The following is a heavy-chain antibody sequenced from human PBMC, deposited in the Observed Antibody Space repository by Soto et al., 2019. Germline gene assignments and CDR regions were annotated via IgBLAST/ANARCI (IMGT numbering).Heavy chain of an antibody. CDR1: GGSISSSSYY. D-gene: IGHD3-22*01. Sequence: QLQLQESGPGLVKPSETLSLTCTVCGGSISSSSYYWGWIRQPPGKGLEWIGSIYYSGSTYYNPSLKSRVTISVDTSKNQFSLKLSSVTAADTAVYYCARLYDSSGYYLRLLGEYYFDYWGQGTLVTVSS. V-gene: IGHV4-39*01. J-gene: IGHJ4*02. CDR2: IYYSGST. CDR3: ARLYDSSGYYLRLLGEYYFDY.